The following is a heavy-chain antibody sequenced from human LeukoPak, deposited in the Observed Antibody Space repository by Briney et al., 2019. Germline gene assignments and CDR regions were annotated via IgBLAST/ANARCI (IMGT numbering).Heavy chain of an antibody. CDR2: VYYSGST. V-gene: IGHV4-61*08. J-gene: IGHJ4*02. Sequence: PSETLSPTCSVSGGPLRSGVYFWSWIPQPPRKGLGWIGYVYYSGSTSYNPSLKGRVTLSIDTSKNQFSLKLSSVTAADTAVYYCARVHQYSSSLGYFDYWGQGTLVTVSS. CDR1: GGPLRSGVYF. CDR3: ARVHQYSSSLGYFDY. D-gene: IGHD6-13*01.